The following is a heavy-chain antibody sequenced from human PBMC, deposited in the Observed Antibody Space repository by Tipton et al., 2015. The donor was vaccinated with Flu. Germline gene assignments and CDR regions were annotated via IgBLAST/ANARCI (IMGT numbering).Heavy chain of an antibody. V-gene: IGHV5-51*01. CDR1: GYSFTSYW. CDR3: ARTVWFGESPRHDAFDI. D-gene: IGHD3-10*01. CDR2: IYPGDSDT. J-gene: IGHJ3*02. Sequence: QLVQSGAEVKKPGESLKISCKGSGYSFTSYWIGWVRQMPGKGLEWMGIIYPGDSDTRYSPSFQGQVTISADKSISTAYLQWSSLGAPDPAIYYCARTVWFGESPRHDAFDIWGQGTMVPVSS.